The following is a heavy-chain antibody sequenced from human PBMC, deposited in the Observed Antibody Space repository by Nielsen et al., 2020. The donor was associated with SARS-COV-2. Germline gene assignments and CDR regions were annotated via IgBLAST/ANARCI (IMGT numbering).Heavy chain of an antibody. D-gene: IGHD1-26*01. CDR3: AKDISPVYSGSYHDY. J-gene: IGHJ4*02. CDR2: INWNGGST. CDR1: GFAFDDYG. V-gene: IGHV3-20*04. Sequence: GGSLRLSCAASGFAFDDYGMSWVRQAPGKGLEWVSGINWNGGSTGYADSVKGRFTISRDNAKNSLYLQMNSLRAEDTALYYCAKDISPVYSGSYHDYWGQGTLVTVSS.